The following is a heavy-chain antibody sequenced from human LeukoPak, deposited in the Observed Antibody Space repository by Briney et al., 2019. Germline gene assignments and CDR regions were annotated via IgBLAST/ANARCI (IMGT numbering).Heavy chain of an antibody. V-gene: IGHV3-33*01. J-gene: IGHJ6*02. Sequence: GRSLRLSCAASGFTFSSYGMYWVRQAPGKGLEWVAVIWYDGSNKYYADSVKGRFTISRDNSKNTLYLQMNSLRAEDTAVYYCARDRPWRFLEWSPLYGMDVWGQGTTVTVSS. CDR1: GFTFSSYG. D-gene: IGHD3-3*01. CDR2: IWYDGSNK. CDR3: ARDRPWRFLEWSPLYGMDV.